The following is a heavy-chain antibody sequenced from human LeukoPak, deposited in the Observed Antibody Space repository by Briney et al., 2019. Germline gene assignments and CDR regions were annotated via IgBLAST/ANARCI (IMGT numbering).Heavy chain of an antibody. Sequence: PSQTLSLTCTVSGGSISSGSYYWSWIRQPAGKGLEWIGRIYTSGSTNYNPSLESRVTISVDTPKNQFSLKLSSVTAADTAVYYCARVSRFGEMVDYWGQGTLVTVSS. CDR3: ARVSRFGEMVDY. CDR2: IYTSGST. CDR1: GGSISSGSYY. D-gene: IGHD3-10*01. V-gene: IGHV4-61*02. J-gene: IGHJ4*02.